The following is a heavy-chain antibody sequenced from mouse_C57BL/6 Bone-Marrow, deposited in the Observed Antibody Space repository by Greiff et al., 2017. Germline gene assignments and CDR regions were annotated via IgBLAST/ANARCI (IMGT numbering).Heavy chain of an antibody. CDR1: GYTFTSYW. CDR3: ASGLRRRDGFAY. Sequence: QVQLQQPGAELVKPGASVKLSCKASGYTFTSYWMHWVKQRPGQGLEWIGLIHPNSGSTNYNEKFKSKATLTVDKSSSTAYLQLSSLTSGDCAVYYCASGLRRRDGFAYWGQGTLVTVAA. V-gene: IGHV1-64*01. J-gene: IGHJ3*01. D-gene: IGHD2-4*01. CDR2: IHPNSGST.